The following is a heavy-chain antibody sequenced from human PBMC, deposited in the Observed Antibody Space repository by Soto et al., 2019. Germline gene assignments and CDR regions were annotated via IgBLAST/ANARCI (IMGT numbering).Heavy chain of an antibody. CDR2: IYYSGST. CDR3: ARDNGSSLEYYYGMDV. Sequence: QVQLQESGPGLVKPSETLSLTCTVSGGSISSYYWSWIRQPPGKGLEWIGYIYYSGSTNYNPSLKSRVTISVDTSKNQFSLKLSSVTAADTAVYYCARDNGSSLEYYYGMDVWGQGTTVTVSS. D-gene: IGHD6-13*01. J-gene: IGHJ6*02. CDR1: GGSISSYY. V-gene: IGHV4-59*01.